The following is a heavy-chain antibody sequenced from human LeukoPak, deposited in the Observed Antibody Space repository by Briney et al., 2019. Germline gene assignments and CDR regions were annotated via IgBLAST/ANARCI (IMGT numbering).Heavy chain of an antibody. V-gene: IGHV1-8*01. D-gene: IGHD3-22*01. Sequence: EASVKVSCKASGYTFTSDDINWVRQAPGQGLEWMGWMNPNSGNTGYAQKFQGRVTMTRNTSISTAYMELNSLTSEDTAVYYCASDTSHTGGYYYREDAFDVWGQGTMVTVSS. J-gene: IGHJ3*01. CDR1: GYTFTSDD. CDR2: MNPNSGNT. CDR3: ASDTSHTGGYYYREDAFDV.